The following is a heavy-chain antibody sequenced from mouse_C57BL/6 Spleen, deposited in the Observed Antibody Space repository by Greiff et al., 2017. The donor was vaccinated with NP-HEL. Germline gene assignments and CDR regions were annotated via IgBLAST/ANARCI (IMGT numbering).Heavy chain of an antibody. V-gene: IGHV14-2*01. D-gene: IGHD1-1*01. CDR3: ALITTVADGGYFDV. CDR1: GFNIKDYY. Sequence: DVKLQESGAELVKPGASVKLSCTASGFNIKDYYMHWVKQRTEQGLEWIGRIDPEDGETKYAPKFQGKATITAGTSSNTAYLQLSSLTSEDTAVYYCALITTVADGGYFDVWSTVTTVTVSP. CDR2: IDPEDGET. J-gene: IGHJ1*03.